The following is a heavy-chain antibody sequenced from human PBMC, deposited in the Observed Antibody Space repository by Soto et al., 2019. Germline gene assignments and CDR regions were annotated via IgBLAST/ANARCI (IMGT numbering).Heavy chain of an antibody. CDR2: ISSSGSTI. J-gene: IGHJ6*02. CDR1: GFTFSSYE. V-gene: IGHV3-48*03. CDR3: AKDSSSGSSYYYYGMDV. Sequence: EVQLVESGGGLVQPGGSLRLSCAASGFTFSSYEMNWVRQAPGKGLEWVSYISSSGSTIYYADSVKGRFTISRDNAKNSLYLQMNSLRAEDTAVYYCAKDSSSGSSYYYYGMDVWGQGTTVTVSS. D-gene: IGHD1-26*01.